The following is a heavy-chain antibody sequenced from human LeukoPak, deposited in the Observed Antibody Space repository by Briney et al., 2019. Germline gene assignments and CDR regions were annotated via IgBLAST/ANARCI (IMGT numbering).Heavy chain of an antibody. CDR2: INHSGST. CDR3: ARDDPTAMEF. D-gene: IGHD5-18*01. CDR1: GGSFSGYY. V-gene: IGHV4-34*01. J-gene: IGHJ4*02. Sequence: SETLSLTCAVYGGSFSGYYWSWIRQPPGKGLEWIGEINHSGSTNYNPSLKSRVTISVDTSKNQFSLKLSSVTAADTAVYYCARDDPTAMEFWGQGTLVTVSS.